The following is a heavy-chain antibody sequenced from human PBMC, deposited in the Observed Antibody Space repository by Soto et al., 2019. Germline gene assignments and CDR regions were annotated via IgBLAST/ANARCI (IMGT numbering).Heavy chain of an antibody. V-gene: IGHV4-59*08. CDR2: IYYTGST. J-gene: IGHJ4*02. CDR1: GGSISNYY. CDR3: TRHEGITATGVDY. Sequence: SETLSLTCTVSGGSISNYYWSWIRQPPGKGLEWIGYIYYTGSTNYNPSLKSRVTISVDKSISTAYLQWNSLKASDTAMYYCTRHEGITATGVDYWGQGTLVTVSS. D-gene: IGHD6-13*01.